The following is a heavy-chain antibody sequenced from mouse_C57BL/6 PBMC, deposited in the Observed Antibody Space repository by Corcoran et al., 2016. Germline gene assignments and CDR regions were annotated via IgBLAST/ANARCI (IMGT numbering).Heavy chain of an antibody. CDR2: INPNNGGT. J-gene: IGHJ2*01. D-gene: IGHD2-4*01. V-gene: IGHV1-26*01. Sequence: EVQLQQSGPELVKPGASVKISCKASGYTFTDYYMNWVKQSHGKSLEWIGDINPNNGGTSYNQKFKGKATLTVDKSSSTAYMELRSLTSEDSAVYYCARWPRRYDLTDYWGQGTTLTVSS. CDR3: ARWPRRYDLTDY. CDR1: GYTFTDYY.